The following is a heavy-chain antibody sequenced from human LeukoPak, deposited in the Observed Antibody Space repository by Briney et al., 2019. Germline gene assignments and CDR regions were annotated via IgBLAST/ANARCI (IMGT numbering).Heavy chain of an antibody. V-gene: IGHV1-24*01. D-gene: IGHD3-10*01. J-gene: IGHJ5*02. Sequence: ASVKVSCRVSGYTLTELSMHWVRQAPGKGLEWMGGFDPEDGEAIYAQKFQGRVTMTEKTSTDTAYMELSSLRSEDTAVYYCATDGVGRRWFDPWGQGTLVTVSS. CDR1: GYTLTELS. CDR3: ATDGVGRRWFDP. CDR2: FDPEDGEA.